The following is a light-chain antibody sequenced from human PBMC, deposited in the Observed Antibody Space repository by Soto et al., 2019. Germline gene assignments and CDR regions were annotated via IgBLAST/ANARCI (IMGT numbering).Light chain of an antibody. V-gene: IGLV1-40*01. CDR3: SSYAGSNNYV. CDR1: SSNIGAGHD. CDR2: GNS. Sequence: QSVLTQPPSVSGAPGQRVTISCTGSSSNIGAGHDVHWYQQLPGTAPKLLIYGNSNRPSGVPDRFSGSRSGNTASLTVSGLQAEDEADYYCSSYAGSNNYVFGTGTKVTVL. J-gene: IGLJ1*01.